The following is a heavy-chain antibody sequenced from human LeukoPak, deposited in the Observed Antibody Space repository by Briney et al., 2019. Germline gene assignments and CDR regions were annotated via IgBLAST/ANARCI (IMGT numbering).Heavy chain of an antibody. Sequence: ASVNVSCKASGYTFTGYYMHWVRQAPGQGLEWMGWINPNSGGTNYAQKFQGRVTMTRDTSISTAYMELSRLRSDDTAVYYCARDVSGTRITMIAGGVSWFDPWGQGTLVTVSS. CDR1: GYTFTGYY. CDR3: ARDVSGTRITMIAGGVSWFDP. V-gene: IGHV1-2*02. D-gene: IGHD3-22*01. CDR2: INPNSGGT. J-gene: IGHJ5*02.